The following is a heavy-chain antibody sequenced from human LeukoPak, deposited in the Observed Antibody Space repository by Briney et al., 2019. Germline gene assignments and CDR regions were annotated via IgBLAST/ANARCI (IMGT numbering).Heavy chain of an antibody. CDR3: ARQAAGGAFSGY. D-gene: IGHD3-3*02. CDR1: GFTFTSYS. Sequence: GGSLRLSCAASGFTFTSYSMTWVRQAPGKGLEWVSYISNSSTTIYYADSVKGRFTISRDNAKNSVYLQMDSLRAEDTAVYYCARQAAGGAFSGYWGQGTLVTVSS. V-gene: IGHV3-48*01. J-gene: IGHJ4*02. CDR2: ISNSSTTI.